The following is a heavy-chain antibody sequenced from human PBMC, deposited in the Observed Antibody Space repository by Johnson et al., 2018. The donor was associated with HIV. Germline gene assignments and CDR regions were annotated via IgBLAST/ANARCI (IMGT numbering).Heavy chain of an antibody. CDR1: GFTFSSYA. Sequence: QVQLVESGGGVVQPGRSLRLSCAASGFTFSSYAMHWVRQAPGKGLEWVAVISYDGSNKYYADSVTGRFTISRDNSKNTLYLQMNSLRAEDTAVYYCARARSGSADDAFDIWGQGTMVTVSS. CDR2: ISYDGSNK. V-gene: IGHV3-30*04. D-gene: IGHD1-26*01. J-gene: IGHJ3*02. CDR3: ARARSGSADDAFDI.